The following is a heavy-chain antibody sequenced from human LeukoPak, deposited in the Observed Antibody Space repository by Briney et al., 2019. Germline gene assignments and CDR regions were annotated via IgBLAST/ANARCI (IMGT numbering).Heavy chain of an antibody. CDR1: GGSISSGDYY. J-gene: IGHJ4*02. CDR3: ARVGCSGGSCYPGDY. CDR2: IYYSGST. D-gene: IGHD2-15*01. V-gene: IGHV4-30-4*01. Sequence: SETLSLTCTVSGGSISSGDYYWSWIRQPPGKGLEWIGYIYYSGSTYYNPSLKSRVTISVDTSKNQLSLKLSSVTAADTAVYYCARVGCSGGSCYPGDYWGQGTLVTVSS.